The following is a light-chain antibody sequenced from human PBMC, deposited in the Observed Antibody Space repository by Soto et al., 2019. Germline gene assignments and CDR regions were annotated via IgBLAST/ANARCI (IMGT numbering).Light chain of an antibody. Sequence: SYELTQPPSVSVSPGQTASITCSGDKLGHKYACWYQQRPGQSPVLVIYEDSRRPSGIPERFSGSNSGNTATLTISGTQAIDEADYYCQAWDSSTVVFGGGTKLTVL. CDR3: QAWDSSTVV. J-gene: IGLJ2*01. CDR2: EDS. CDR1: KLGHKY. V-gene: IGLV3-1*01.